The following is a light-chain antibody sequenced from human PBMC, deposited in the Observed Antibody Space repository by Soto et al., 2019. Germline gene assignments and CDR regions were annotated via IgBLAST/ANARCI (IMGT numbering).Light chain of an antibody. CDR2: GAS. CDR1: QGITSY. Sequence: IQLTQPPSSLSASVGDSVTITCRASQGITSYLAWYQQKPGKAPNLLIYGASTLQSGGPSRFSGSGSGTDFTLTINSLQAEDFATYYSQQTRSYPSTFCGGTKV. J-gene: IGKJ4*01. V-gene: IGKV1-9*01. CDR3: QQTRSYPST.